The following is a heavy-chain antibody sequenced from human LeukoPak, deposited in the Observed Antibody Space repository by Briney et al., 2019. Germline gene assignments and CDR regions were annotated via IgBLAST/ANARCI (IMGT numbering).Heavy chain of an antibody. J-gene: IGHJ4*02. CDR1: GGSISSHY. CDR2: IYYSGST. V-gene: IGHV4-59*11. Sequence: SETLSLTCTVSGGSISSHYWSWIRQPPGKGLEWIGYIYYSGSTNYNPSLKSRVTISVDTSKNQFSLKLSSVTAADTAVYYCAREVGAAFDYWAREPWSPSPQ. D-gene: IGHD1-26*01. CDR3: AREVGAAFDY.